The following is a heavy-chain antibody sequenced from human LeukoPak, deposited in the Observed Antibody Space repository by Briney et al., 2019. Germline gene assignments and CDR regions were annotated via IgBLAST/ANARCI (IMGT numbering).Heavy chain of an antibody. J-gene: IGHJ4*02. CDR3: ARRRGRASFDY. Sequence: SETLSLTCTVSGGSISSSNYYWGWIRQPPGKGLEWIGSIYYSGSTYYNPSLKSRVTISVDTSKNQFSLKLSSVTAADTAVYYCARRRGRASFDYWGQGTVVTVSS. CDR2: IYYSGST. CDR1: GGSISSSNYY. V-gene: IGHV4-39*01.